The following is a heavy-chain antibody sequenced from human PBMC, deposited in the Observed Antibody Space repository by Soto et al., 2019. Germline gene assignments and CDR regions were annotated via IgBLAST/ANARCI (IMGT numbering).Heavy chain of an antibody. V-gene: IGHV1-18*04. J-gene: IGHJ6*02. D-gene: IGHD3-3*01. Sequence: QVQLVQSGAEVKKPGASVKVSCKASGYTFTRYGIGGVRQAPGQGLEGMGWISAYNGNTTYAQKLQGRVTMTTDTYTSKAYMELWSLRSDGTAVYDYSRAGCDLRFLDWLPPYYYYYGMDVWGQGTTVTVSS. CDR3: SRAGCDLRFLDWLPPYYYYYGMDV. CDR1: GYTFTRYG. CDR2: ISAYNGNT.